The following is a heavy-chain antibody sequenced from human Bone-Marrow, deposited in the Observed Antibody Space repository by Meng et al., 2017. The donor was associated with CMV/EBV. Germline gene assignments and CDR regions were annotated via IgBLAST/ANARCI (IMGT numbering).Heavy chain of an antibody. V-gene: IGHV3-48*03. CDR2: ITSSSYTI. Sequence: GESLKISCAASGFIFSTYEMNWVRQAPGKGLEWVAYITSSSYTIYYADSVKGRFTISRDNAKNSLYLQMNGLRAEDTAVYYCARVQPDYYDSSGYLDYWGQGTLVTVSS. D-gene: IGHD3-22*01. J-gene: IGHJ4*02. CDR3: ARVQPDYYDSSGYLDY. CDR1: GFIFSTYE.